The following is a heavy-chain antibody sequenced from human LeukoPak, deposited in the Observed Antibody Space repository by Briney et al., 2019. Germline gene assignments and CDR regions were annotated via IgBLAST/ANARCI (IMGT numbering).Heavy chain of an antibody. V-gene: IGHV1-2*02. CDR3: ARLVVVTAIVGPFDY. J-gene: IGHJ4*02. CDR1: GYTFTCYY. Sequence: ASVKVSCQASGYTFTCYYMHWVRQAPGQGLEWMGWINPNSGGTNYTQKFQGRVTMTRDTSISAAYMELSRLRSDDTAVYYCARLVVVTAIVGPFDYWGQGTLVTVSS. CDR2: INPNSGGT. D-gene: IGHD2-21*02.